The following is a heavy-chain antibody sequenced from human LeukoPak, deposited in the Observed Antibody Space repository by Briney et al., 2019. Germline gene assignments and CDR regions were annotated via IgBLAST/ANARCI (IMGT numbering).Heavy chain of an antibody. Sequence: SETLSLTCTVSGGSISSYYWSWIRQPPGKGLEWIGYIYYSGSTNYNPSLKSRVTISVVTSKNQFSLKLSSVTAADTAVYYCARLLSGWSPWNWFDPWGQGTLVTVSS. V-gene: IGHV4-59*08. J-gene: IGHJ5*02. CDR1: GGSISSYY. CDR2: IYYSGST. D-gene: IGHD6-19*01. CDR3: ARLLSGWSPWNWFDP.